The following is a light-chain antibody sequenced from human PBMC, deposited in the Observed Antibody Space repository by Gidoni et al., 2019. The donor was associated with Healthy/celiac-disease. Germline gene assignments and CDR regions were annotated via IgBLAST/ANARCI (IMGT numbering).Light chain of an antibody. V-gene: IGKV3-20*01. CDR3: QQYGSFPLT. Sequence: EIVLTQSPGTLSLYPGERATLSCRASQSVSSSYLAWYQQKPGQAPRLLSYGASSRATGIPDRFSGSGSGTDFTLTISRLEPEDFAVYYCQQYGSFPLTFGGGTKVEIK. J-gene: IGKJ4*01. CDR1: QSVSSSY. CDR2: GAS.